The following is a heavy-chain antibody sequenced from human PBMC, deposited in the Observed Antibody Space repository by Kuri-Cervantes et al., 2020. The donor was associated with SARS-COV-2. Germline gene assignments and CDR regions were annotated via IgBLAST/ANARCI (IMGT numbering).Heavy chain of an antibody. CDR2: INHSGST. D-gene: IGHD5-18*01. CDR3: ARAAGYIDGSYYYYGLDV. CDR1: GGSISSSGYY. Sequence: GSLRLSCTVSGGSISSSGYYWSWIRQPPGKGLEWIGEINHSGSTNYNPSLKSRVTISVDTSKNQFSLKLSSVTAADTAVYYCARAAGYIDGSYYYYGLDVWGQGTTVTVSS. J-gene: IGHJ6*02. V-gene: IGHV4-39*07.